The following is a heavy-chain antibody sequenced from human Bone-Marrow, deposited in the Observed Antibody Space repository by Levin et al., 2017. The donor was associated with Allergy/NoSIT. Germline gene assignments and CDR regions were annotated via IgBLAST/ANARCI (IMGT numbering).Heavy chain of an antibody. Sequence: SCAASGFTFDDYAMHWVRQAPGKGLEWVSGISWNSGSIGYADSVKGRFTISRDNAKNSLYLQMNSLRAEDTALYYCAKDRNLRVTPTTVNEGFIYDYGMDGWGQGTTVTVSS. CDR1: GFTFDDYA. V-gene: IGHV3-9*01. J-gene: IGHJ6*02. CDR2: ISWNSGSI. D-gene: IGHD1-1*01. CDR3: AKDRNLRVTPTTVNEGFIYDYGMDG.